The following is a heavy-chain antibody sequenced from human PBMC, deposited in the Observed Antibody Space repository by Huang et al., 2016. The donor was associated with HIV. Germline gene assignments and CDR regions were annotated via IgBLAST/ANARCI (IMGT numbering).Heavy chain of an antibody. CDR3: ARHMDCSSSSCLAGGHERGPFDM. CDR2: SYYIGST. J-gene: IGHJ3*02. D-gene: IGHD2-2*01. V-gene: IGHV4-39*01. CDR1: GGSISSSSYY. Sequence: QLQLQESGPGLVKPSETLSLTCSVSGGSISSSSYYWGWIRQPPGKGLEWIGSSYYIGSTFYNPSLKSRVTVSVDTSKNQFSLRRSSVTAADTSVYYCARHMDCSSSSCLAGGHERGPFDMWGQGTMVTVSS.